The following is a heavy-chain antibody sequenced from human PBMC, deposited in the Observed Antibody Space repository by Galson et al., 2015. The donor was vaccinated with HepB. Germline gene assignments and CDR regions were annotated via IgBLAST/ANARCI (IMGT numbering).Heavy chain of an antibody. Sequence: SLRLSCAASGFTFSSYTMNWVRQAPGKGLEWVSYISSSGSTIYYADAVKRRFTISRDNAKNSLYLQMNSLRDEDTAVYYCARGGSSSISCDISLCYGMDVWGQGTTVTVSS. CDR1: GFTFSSYT. D-gene: IGHD2-2*02. CDR3: ARGGSSSISCDISLCYGMDV. V-gene: IGHV3-48*02. J-gene: IGHJ6*02. CDR2: ISSSGSTI.